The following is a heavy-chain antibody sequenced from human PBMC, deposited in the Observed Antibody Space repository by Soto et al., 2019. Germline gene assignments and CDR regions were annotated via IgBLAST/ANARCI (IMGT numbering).Heavy chain of an antibody. CDR3: ARDLAVAGHPYYFDY. V-gene: IGHV3-30*03. CDR2: ISYDGSNK. J-gene: IGHJ4*02. Sequence: GGSLRLSCAASGFTFSSYGMHWVRQAPGKGLEWVAVISYDGSNKYYADSVKGRFTISRDNSKNTLYLQMNGLRAEDTAVYYCARDLAVAGHPYYFDYWGQGTLVTVSS. CDR1: GFTFSSYG. D-gene: IGHD6-19*01.